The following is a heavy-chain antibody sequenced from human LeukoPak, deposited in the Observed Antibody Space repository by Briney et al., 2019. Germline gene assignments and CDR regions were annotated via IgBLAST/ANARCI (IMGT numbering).Heavy chain of an antibody. V-gene: IGHV4-39*06. Sequence: PSETLSLTCTVSGGSISSNLHYWGWIRQPPGKGLEWIGSIYYRGTTYYNPSLNSRVTISLNTSRNEFPLRLSSVTAADTAVYYCARDVGYTYGYGFDYWGQGALVTVSS. CDR1: GGSISSNLHY. J-gene: IGHJ4*02. CDR2: IYYRGTT. D-gene: IGHD5-18*01. CDR3: ARDVGYTYGYGFDY.